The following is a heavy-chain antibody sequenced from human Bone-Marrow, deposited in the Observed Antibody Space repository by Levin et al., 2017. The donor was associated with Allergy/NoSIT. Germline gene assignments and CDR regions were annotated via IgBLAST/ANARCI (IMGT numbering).Heavy chain of an antibody. Sequence: GESLKISCAASGFTFSDYPVHWVRQAPGKGLEWVAVISYNENKKYYIDSVKGRFTISRDNSKYTVYLQMNSLRSDDTAIYYCARGPFLTGPDFWGQGTPVTVSS. CDR1: GFTFSDYP. CDR2: ISYNENKK. J-gene: IGHJ4*02. CDR3: ARGPFLTGPDF. D-gene: IGHD7-27*01. V-gene: IGHV3-30*04.